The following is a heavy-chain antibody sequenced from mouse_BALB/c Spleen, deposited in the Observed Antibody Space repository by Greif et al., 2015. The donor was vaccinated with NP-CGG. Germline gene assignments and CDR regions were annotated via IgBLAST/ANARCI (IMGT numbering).Heavy chain of an antibody. CDR1: GFTFSSYG. D-gene: IGHD2-4*01. Sequence: VQLKESGGGLVQPGGSLKLSCAASGFTFSSYGMSWVRQTPDKRLELVATINSNGGSTYYPDSVKGRFTISRDNAKNTLYLQMSSLKSEDTAMYYCARDQDYDGAMDYWGQGTSVTVSS. V-gene: IGHV5-6-3*01. CDR3: ARDQDYDGAMDY. J-gene: IGHJ4*01. CDR2: INSNGGST.